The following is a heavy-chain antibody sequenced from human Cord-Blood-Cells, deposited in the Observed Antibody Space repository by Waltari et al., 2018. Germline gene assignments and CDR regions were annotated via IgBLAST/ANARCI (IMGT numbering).Heavy chain of an antibody. V-gene: IGHV3-30*04. J-gene: IGHJ3*02. D-gene: IGHD6-13*01. CDR3: ARSGYSSSWYFAFDI. Sequence: QVQLVESGGGVVQPGRSLRLSCAASGFTFSSYAMHWVRQAPGKGLEWVAVISYDGRNKYYEDAVKGRFTISRDNSKNTLYLQMNSLRAEDTAVYYCARSGYSSSWYFAFDIWGQGTMVTVSS. CDR1: GFTFSSYA. CDR2: ISYDGRNK.